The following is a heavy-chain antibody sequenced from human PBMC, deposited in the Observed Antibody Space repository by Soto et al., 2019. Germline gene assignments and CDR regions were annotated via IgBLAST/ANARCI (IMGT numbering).Heavy chain of an antibody. CDR3: ARGLISGSHYSGGWYYFDS. Sequence: SETLSLTCDVYGGSFSDYIWTWIRQTPGKGLQWIGQINHSGSANYNPSLKSRVTISVHMSSSQFSLELSSVTAADTAVYYCARGLISGSHYSGGWYYFDSWGQGTQVTVSS. CDR1: GGSFSDYI. CDR2: INHSGSA. V-gene: IGHV4-34*01. D-gene: IGHD1-26*01. J-gene: IGHJ4*02.